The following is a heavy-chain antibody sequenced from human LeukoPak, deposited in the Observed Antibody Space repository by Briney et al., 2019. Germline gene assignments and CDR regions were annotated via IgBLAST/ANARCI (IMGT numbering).Heavy chain of an antibody. V-gene: IGHV1-69*04. CDR2: IIPILGIA. D-gene: IGHD5-12*01. CDR3: ARAGGYSGYDWVDY. J-gene: IGHJ4*02. CDR1: GYTFTSYA. Sequence: AASVKVSCKASGYTFTSYAISWVRQAPGQGLEWMGRIIPILGIANYAQKFQGRVTITADKSTSTAYMELSSLRSEDTAVYYCARAGGYSGYDWVDYWGQGTLVTVSS.